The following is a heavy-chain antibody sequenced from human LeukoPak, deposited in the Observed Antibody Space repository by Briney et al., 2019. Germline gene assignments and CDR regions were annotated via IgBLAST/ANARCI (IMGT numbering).Heavy chain of an antibody. Sequence: ASVKVSCKASGYTFTSYGISWVRQAPGQGLEWMGWISAYNGNTNYAQKLQGRVTMATDTSTSTAYMELRSLRSDDTAVYYCARIEFVWYYMDVWGKGTTVTVSS. CDR1: GYTFTSYG. D-gene: IGHD2-8*01. CDR3: ARIEFVWYYMDV. CDR2: ISAYNGNT. V-gene: IGHV1-18*01. J-gene: IGHJ6*03.